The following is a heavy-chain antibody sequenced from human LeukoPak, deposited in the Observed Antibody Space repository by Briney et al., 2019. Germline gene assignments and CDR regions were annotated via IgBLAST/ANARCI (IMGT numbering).Heavy chain of an antibody. CDR2: INPSGGST. J-gene: IGHJ4*02. Sequence: ASVKVSCKASGYTFTSYYMHWVRQAPGQGLEWMGIINPSGGSTSYAQKFQGRVTMTRDMSTSTVYMELSSLRSEDMAVYYCARGSAYYDILTGYIFDYWGQGTLVTVSS. CDR1: GYTFTSYY. V-gene: IGHV1-46*01. CDR3: ARGSAYYDILTGYIFDY. D-gene: IGHD3-9*01.